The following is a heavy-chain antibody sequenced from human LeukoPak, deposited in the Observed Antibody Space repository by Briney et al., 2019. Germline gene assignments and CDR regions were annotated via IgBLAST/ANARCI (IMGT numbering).Heavy chain of an antibody. CDR3: ARDNSVGDNAWWFDP. CDR1: GYTFTSYY. CDR2: INPTGGST. Sequence: ASVKVSCKASGYTFTSYYMLWVRQASGQGLEWMGLINPTGGSTGYAQKFQGRVTKTRDMSTSTDYMELSSLRSEDTAIYYCARDNSVGDNAWWFDPWGQGTLVTVSS. J-gene: IGHJ5*02. D-gene: IGHD1-26*01. V-gene: IGHV1-46*01.